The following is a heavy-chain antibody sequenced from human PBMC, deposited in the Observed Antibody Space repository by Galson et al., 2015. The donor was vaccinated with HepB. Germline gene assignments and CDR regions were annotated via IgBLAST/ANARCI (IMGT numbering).Heavy chain of an antibody. V-gene: IGHV4-39*01. CDR3: ASHLGLTAQAFFDY. CDR2: IYYSGST. Sequence: LSLTCTVSGGSISSSSYYWGWIRQPPGKGLEWIGSIYYSGSTYYNPSLKSRVTISVDTSKNQFSLKLSSVTAADTAVYYCASHLGLTAQAFFDYWGQGTLVTVSS. CDR1: GGSISSSSYY. J-gene: IGHJ4*02. D-gene: IGHD2-21*02.